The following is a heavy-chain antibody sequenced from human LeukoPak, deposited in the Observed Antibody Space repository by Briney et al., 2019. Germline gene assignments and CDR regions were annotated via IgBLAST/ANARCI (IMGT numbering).Heavy chain of an antibody. J-gene: IGHJ5*01. Sequence: PGGSLRLSCAASGFVFSASYMSWVRKAPGKGLEWVATIKPDGSEKYHVDSVSGRCTISRDNTNDSLFLQMNSLRVDATAVYYCVRGGTYWTVSWGQGTLVNVS. CDR1: GFVFSASY. CDR2: IKPDGSEK. CDR3: VRGGTYWTVS. V-gene: IGHV3-7*01.